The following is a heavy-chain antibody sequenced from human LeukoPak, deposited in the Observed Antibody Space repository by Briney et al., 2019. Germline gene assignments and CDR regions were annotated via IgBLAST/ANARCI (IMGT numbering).Heavy chain of an antibody. CDR2: IYYSGST. Sequence: SETLSLTCTVSGGSISTYYWTWIRQPPGKGLEWIGYIYYSGSTNYNPSLKSRVTISVDTSKKQFSLKLSSVTAADTAVYYCARDGLRYGDYGFDYWGQGTLVTVSS. CDR3: ARDGLRYGDYGFDY. D-gene: IGHD4-17*01. CDR1: GGSISTYY. J-gene: IGHJ4*02. V-gene: IGHV4-59*01.